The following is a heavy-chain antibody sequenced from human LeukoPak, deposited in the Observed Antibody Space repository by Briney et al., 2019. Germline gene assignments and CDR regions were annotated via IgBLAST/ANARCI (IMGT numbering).Heavy chain of an antibody. J-gene: IGHJ4*02. CDR3: ASPYYYDSSGYFYDY. Sequence: ASVKVSCKASGYTFTGYYMHWVRQAPGQGLEWMGWINPNSGGTNYAQKFQGRVTMTRDTSISTAYMELSGLRSDDTAVYYCASPYYYDSSGYFYDYWGQGTLVTVSS. D-gene: IGHD3-22*01. CDR1: GYTFTGYY. V-gene: IGHV1-2*02. CDR2: INPNSGGT.